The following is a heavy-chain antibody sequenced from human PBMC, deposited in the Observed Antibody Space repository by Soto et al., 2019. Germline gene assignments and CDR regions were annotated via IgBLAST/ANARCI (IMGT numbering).Heavy chain of an antibody. J-gene: IGHJ4*02. CDR1: GFTFSSYS. V-gene: IGHV3-48*01. CDR2: ISSSSSTI. D-gene: IGHD3-3*01. Sequence: GGSLRLSCAASGFTFSSYSMSWVRQAPGKGLEWVSYISSSSSTIYYADSVKGRFTISRDNAKNSLYLQMNSLRAEDTAVYYCARENNGDFWSGEIDYWGQGTLVTVSS. CDR3: ARENNGDFWSGEIDY.